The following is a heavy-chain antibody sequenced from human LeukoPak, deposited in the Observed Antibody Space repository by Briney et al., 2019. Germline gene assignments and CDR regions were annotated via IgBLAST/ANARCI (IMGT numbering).Heavy chain of an antibody. J-gene: IGHJ4*02. V-gene: IGHV3-23*01. Sequence: GGSLRLSCAASGFTFSSYAMSWVRQAPGKGLEWVSAISGSGGSTYYADSVKGRFTISRDNSKNTLYLQMNSLRAEDTAVYYCARSFEYSSSSASDYWGQGTLVTVSS. D-gene: IGHD6-6*01. CDR1: GFTFSSYA. CDR3: ARSFEYSSSSASDY. CDR2: ISGSGGST.